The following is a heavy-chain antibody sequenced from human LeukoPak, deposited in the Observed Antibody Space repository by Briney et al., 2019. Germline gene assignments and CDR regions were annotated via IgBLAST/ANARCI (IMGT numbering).Heavy chain of an antibody. CDR1: GYTFTSYG. CDR3: ARDSSEPYAAY. J-gene: IGHJ4*02. D-gene: IGHD3-16*01. Sequence: ASVKVSCKASGYTFTSYGISWVRQAPGQGREWMGWISADNGDTYYAQKLQGRVTMTTDTSTRTAYRELRSLRSYDTALYYCARDSSEPYAAYCGQGTLAIVSS. V-gene: IGHV1-18*01. CDR2: ISADNGDT.